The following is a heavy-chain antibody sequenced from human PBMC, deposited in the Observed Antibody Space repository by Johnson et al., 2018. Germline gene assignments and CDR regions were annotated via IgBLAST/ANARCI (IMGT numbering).Heavy chain of an antibody. CDR2: ISSSGSTI. J-gene: IGHJ3*02. Sequence: QVELVESGGGLVEPGGSLRLSCAASGFMFSDYHMSWIRQAPGKGLVWVSYISSSGSTIYYADSVKGRSTISRDNATNSRLLQMNRLRAEDTAVYYCARDLRGRPPDAFDIWGQGTMVTVSS. V-gene: IGHV3-11*04. CDR3: ARDLRGRPPDAFDI. D-gene: IGHD2-15*01. CDR1: GFMFSDYH.